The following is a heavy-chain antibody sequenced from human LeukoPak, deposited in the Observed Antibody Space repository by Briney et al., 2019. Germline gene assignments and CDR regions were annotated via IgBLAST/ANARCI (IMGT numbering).Heavy chain of an antibody. V-gene: IGHV4-34*01. D-gene: IGHD2-21*02. CDR1: GFTFSSYA. CDR3: ARHDCGGGCYSRPNYNFDY. J-gene: IGHJ4*02. Sequence: PGGSLRLSCAASGFTFSSYAMSWVRQAPGKGQEWIGEINHSGSTNYNPSLKGRVTISVDTSKNQFSLKLSSVTAADTAVYYCARHDCGGGCYSRPNYNFDYWGQGTLVTVSS. CDR2: INHSGST.